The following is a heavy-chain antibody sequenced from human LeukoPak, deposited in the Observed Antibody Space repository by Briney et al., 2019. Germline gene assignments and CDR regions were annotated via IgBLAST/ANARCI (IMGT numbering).Heavy chain of an antibody. CDR2: IYSGGAT. CDR3: AREKNDIVLTSYYFDY. J-gene: IGHJ4*02. Sequence: GGSLRLSCAASGFTVRTNYMGWVRQAPGKGLEWVSVIYSGGATYYADSVKGRFTISRDNSKNTLYLQMNSLRAEDTAAYYCAREKNDIVLTSYYFDYWGQGTLVTVSS. CDR1: GFTVRTNY. V-gene: IGHV3-53*01. D-gene: IGHD5-12*01.